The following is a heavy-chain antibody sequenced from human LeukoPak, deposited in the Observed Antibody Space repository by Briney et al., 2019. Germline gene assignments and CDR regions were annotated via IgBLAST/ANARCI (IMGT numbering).Heavy chain of an antibody. CDR2: TYYSGST. CDR1: GGSISSYY. V-gene: IGHV4-59*01. CDR3: AREGFSGSYYASGNAYYFDY. J-gene: IGHJ4*02. D-gene: IGHD1-26*01. Sequence: SETLSLTCTVSGGSISSYYWSWIRQPPGKGLEWIGYTYYSGSTNYNPSLKSRVTISVDTSKNQFSLKLSSVTAADTAVYYCAREGFSGSYYASGNAYYFDYWGQGTLVTVSS.